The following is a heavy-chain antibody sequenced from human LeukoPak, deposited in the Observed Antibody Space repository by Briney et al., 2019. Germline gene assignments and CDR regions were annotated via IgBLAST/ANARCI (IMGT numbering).Heavy chain of an antibody. CDR3: ARDDYYYDSSGYYEASGFDY. V-gene: IGHV3-30-3*01. CDR2: ISYDGSNK. J-gene: IGHJ4*02. D-gene: IGHD3-22*01. CDR1: GFTFSSYA. Sequence: GGSLRLSCAASGFTFSSYAMHWVRQAPGKGLEWVAVISYDGSNKYYADSVKGRFTISRDNSKNTLYLQMNSLRAEDTAVYYCARDDYYYDSSGYYEASGFDYWGQGTLVTVSS.